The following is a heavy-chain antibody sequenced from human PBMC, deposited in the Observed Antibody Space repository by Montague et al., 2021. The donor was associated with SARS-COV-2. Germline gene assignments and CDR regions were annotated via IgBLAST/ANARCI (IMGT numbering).Heavy chain of an antibody. CDR1: GFSLISDGVG. Sequence: PALVKPTQTLTLTCTFSGFSLISDGVGVGWIRQPPGKALEWLALIFWNDDKRYNSSLKNRLTVTKDTSKNQVVLTMTSMDPSDTGTYYCAHSPLFSSLGDFDSWGQGTLVTVAS. V-gene: IGHV2-5*01. D-gene: IGHD7-27*01. CDR2: IFWNDDK. CDR3: AHSPLFSSLGDFDS. J-gene: IGHJ4*02.